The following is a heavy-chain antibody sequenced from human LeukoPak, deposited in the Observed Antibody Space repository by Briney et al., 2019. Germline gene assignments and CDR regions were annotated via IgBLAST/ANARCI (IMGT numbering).Heavy chain of an antibody. CDR3: ARGFSYTSYNWNHHFDY. J-gene: IGHJ4*02. D-gene: IGHD1-14*01. CDR1: GGSISGVGYC. CDR2: IYYSGST. Sequence: PSETLSLTCTVSGGSISGVGYCCSWVRQHPGKGLGWIGYIYYSGSTYYTPSLKSRVTISVDTSKNQFSLKLSSVTAADTAVYYCARGFSYTSYNWNHHFDYWGQGTLVTVSS. V-gene: IGHV4-31*03.